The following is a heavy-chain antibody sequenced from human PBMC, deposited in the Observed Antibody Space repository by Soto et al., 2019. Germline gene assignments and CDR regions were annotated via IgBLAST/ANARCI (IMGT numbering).Heavy chain of an antibody. CDR3: ARGRYGDY. J-gene: IGHJ4*02. CDR1: GYAFTTCG. CDR2: ISAHNGNT. D-gene: IGHD1-1*01. V-gene: IGHV1-18*01. Sequence: QVHLVQSGAEVKKPGASVKVSCQGSGYAFTTCGITWVRQAPGQGLEWMGWISAHNGNTNYAQKLQGRVTVTRDTSTSTAYMELRSLRYDDTAVYYCARGRYGDYGGQGALVTVSS.